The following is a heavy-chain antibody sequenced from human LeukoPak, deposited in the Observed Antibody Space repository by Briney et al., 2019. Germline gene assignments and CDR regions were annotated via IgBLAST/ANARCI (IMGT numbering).Heavy chain of an antibody. J-gene: IGHJ4*02. CDR1: GFTFTDYA. Sequence: GSLRLSCAASGFTFTDYAMSWVRQAPGKGLDWVSAISGSGDNTYYADSVKGRFTISRDNSKNTLYLQMNSLRAEDTAIYYCAKDWDYYDSSGYSSPLDYWGQGTLVTVSS. D-gene: IGHD3-22*01. CDR2: ISGSGDNT. V-gene: IGHV3-23*01. CDR3: AKDWDYYDSSGYSSPLDY.